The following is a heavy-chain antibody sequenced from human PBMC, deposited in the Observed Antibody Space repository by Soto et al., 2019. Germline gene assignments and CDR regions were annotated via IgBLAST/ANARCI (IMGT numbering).Heavy chain of an antibody. D-gene: IGHD1-26*01. CDR3: ATDGAPGMGYYYYYAMDV. CDR1: GFTFSGFTFSSYW. Sequence: GGSLRLSCAASGFTFSGFTFSSYWMSWVRQAPGKGLEWVANIKQDGSEKYYVDSVKGRFTISRYNAKNSLYLQMYSLRAEDMAVYYCATDGAPGMGYYYYYAMDVWGQGT. J-gene: IGHJ6*02. CDR2: IKQDGSEK. V-gene: IGHV3-7*01.